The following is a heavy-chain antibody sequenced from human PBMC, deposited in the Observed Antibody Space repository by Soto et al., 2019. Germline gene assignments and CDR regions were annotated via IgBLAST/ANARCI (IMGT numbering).Heavy chain of an antibody. CDR3: ARAIGPTLFDY. D-gene: IGHD3-22*01. CDR2: IGTTGDT. V-gene: IGHV3-13*04. J-gene: IGHJ4*02. Sequence: GGSLRLSGSASGFTFSSYDMHWVRQGTGKGLEWVSAIGTTGDTYYAGSVKGRFTISRENAKNSLYLQMNSLRAGDTAIYFCARAIGPTLFDYWGQGTLVTVSS. CDR1: GFTFSSYD.